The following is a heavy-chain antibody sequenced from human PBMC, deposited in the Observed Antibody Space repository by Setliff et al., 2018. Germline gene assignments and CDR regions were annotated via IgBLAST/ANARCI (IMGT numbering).Heavy chain of an antibody. D-gene: IGHD3-16*01. J-gene: IGHJ6*03. Sequence: SETLSLTCTISGGFTSSYYWSWIRQPAGKGLEWVGRLHTTGGPNFNPSLQSRASMSVDTSKNHFSLELRSVTAADTAVYYCARIRRYYDYYYMDVWGKGTTVTVSS. CDR1: GGFTSSYY. V-gene: IGHV4-4*07. CDR2: LHTTGGP. CDR3: ARIRRYYDYYYMDV.